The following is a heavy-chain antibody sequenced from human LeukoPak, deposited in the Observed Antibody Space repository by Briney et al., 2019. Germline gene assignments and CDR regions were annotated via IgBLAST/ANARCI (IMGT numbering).Heavy chain of an antibody. D-gene: IGHD5-18*01. CDR1: GFTFSYYG. V-gene: IGHV3-23*01. Sequence: GGSLRLSCAASGFTFSYYGMSWVRQAPGKGLEWVSTVSGSGGSTYYTDSVKGRFTISRDNSKNTLYLQMNSLRAEDTAVYYCAKDLAMAPYYYYYMDVWGKGTTVTISS. CDR2: VSGSGGST. J-gene: IGHJ6*03. CDR3: AKDLAMAPYYYYYMDV.